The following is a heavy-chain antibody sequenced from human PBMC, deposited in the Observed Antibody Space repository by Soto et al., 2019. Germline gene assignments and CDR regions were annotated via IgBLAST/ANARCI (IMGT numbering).Heavy chain of an antibody. Sequence: EVQLVESGGGLVKPGGSLRLSCAASGFTVSNAWMNWVRQAPGTGLEWVGRIKSKTDSGTTDYAAPVKGRFTISRDDSKNTPYLQMNSLKTEDTAVHYCATGLVHSSGGGGAFDILGQGTMFPVSS. V-gene: IGHV3-15*07. CDR2: IKSKTDSGTT. CDR3: ATGLVHSSGGGGAFDI. J-gene: IGHJ3*02. D-gene: IGHD2-8*01. CDR1: GFTVSNAW.